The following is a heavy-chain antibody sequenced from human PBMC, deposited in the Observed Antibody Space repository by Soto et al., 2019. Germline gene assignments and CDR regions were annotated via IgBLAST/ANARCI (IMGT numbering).Heavy chain of an antibody. D-gene: IGHD6-19*01. V-gene: IGHV1-8*01. CDR1: GYTFTSYD. CDR3: AREVPAVAGTDY. CDR2: MNPNSGNT. Sequence: ASVKVSCKASGYTFTSYDINWVRQATGQGLEWMGWMNPNSGNTDYAQKFKGRVTMTRNTSISTAYMELSSLRSDDTAVYYCAREVPAVAGTDYWGQGTLVTVSS. J-gene: IGHJ4*02.